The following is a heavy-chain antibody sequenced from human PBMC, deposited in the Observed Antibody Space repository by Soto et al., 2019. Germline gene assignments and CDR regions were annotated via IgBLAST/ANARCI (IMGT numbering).Heavy chain of an antibody. CDR1: GYTFTSYG. CDR3: ARLIDWHDSSGYSFFDY. V-gene: IGHV1-18*01. J-gene: IGHJ4*02. Sequence: QVQLVQSGAEVKKPGASVKVSCKASGYTFTSYGISWVRQAPGQGLEWMGWISAYNGNTNYAQKLQGRVTMTTDTSTSTAYMELRSLRSDDPAVYYCARLIDWHDSSGYSFFDYWGQGTLVTVSS. CDR2: ISAYNGNT. D-gene: IGHD3-22*01.